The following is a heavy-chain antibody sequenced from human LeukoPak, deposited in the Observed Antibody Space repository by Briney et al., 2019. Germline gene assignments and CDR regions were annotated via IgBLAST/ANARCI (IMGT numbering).Heavy chain of an antibody. V-gene: IGHV3-7*01. CDR1: GFTFSSYW. D-gene: IGHD2-21*02. CDR2: IKQDGSEK. CDR3: ASELAHCVGDCLKN. J-gene: IGHJ4*02. Sequence: GGSLRLSCAASGFTFSSYWMSWVRQAPGKGLEWVANIKQDGSEKYYVDSVKGRFTISRDNAKNSLYLQMNGLRAEDTAVYYCASELAHCVGDCLKNWGQGTLVTVSS.